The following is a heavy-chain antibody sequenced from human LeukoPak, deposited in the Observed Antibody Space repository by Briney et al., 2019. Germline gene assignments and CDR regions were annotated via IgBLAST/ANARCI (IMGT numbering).Heavy chain of an antibody. J-gene: IGHJ4*02. V-gene: IGHV3-48*01. CDR2: INSNSKTI. CDR1: GFTFSDYS. Sequence: GGSLRLSCAASGFTFSDYSMNWVRQAPGRGLECLSYINSNSKTIWYADSVKGRFTVSRDNAKNSLYLQMNSLRVKDTAVYYCARALEVVPAATVDYWGQGTLVTVSS. CDR3: ARALEVVPAATVDY. D-gene: IGHD2-2*01.